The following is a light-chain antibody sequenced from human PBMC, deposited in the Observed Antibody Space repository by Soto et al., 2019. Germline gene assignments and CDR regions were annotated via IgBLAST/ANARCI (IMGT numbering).Light chain of an antibody. V-gene: IGKV3-15*01. CDR3: QHYSTWLWT. J-gene: IGKJ1*01. CDR2: GAS. Sequence: EIVMTQSPATLSVSPGERATLSCRASQSVDSKLAWYQQKPGQGPRLLIYGASSRATGIPARFSGSGSGTEFTLTLSRLQSEDFAVYYCQHYSTWLWTFGQGTKVEIQ. CDR1: QSVDSK.